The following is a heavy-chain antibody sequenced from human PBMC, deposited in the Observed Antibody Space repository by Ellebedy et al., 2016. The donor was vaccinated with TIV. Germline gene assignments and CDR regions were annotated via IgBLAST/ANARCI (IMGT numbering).Heavy chain of an antibody. CDR2: MNPNSGNT. J-gene: IGHJ6*02. CDR1: GYTFTSYD. Sequence: ASVKVSCXASGYTFTSYDINWVRQATGQGLEWMGWMNPNSGNTGYAQKFQGRVTMTRNTSISTAYMELSSLRSEDTAVYYCARGEEVVVVPAAMPLGYYYGMDVWGQGTTVTVSS. CDR3: ARGEEVVVVPAAMPLGYYYGMDV. D-gene: IGHD2-2*01. V-gene: IGHV1-8*01.